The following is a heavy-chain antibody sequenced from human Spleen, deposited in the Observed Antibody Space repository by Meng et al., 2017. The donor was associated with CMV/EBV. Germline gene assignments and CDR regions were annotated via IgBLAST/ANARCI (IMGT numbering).Heavy chain of an antibody. V-gene: IGHV4-31*02. CDR3: ARVVVVVPAVIRFDY. J-gene: IGHJ4*02. Sequence: DSISSGDYYWSWIRQHPGKGLEWIGYIYYSGSTYYNPSLKSRVTISADTSKNQFSLKLSSVTVADTAVYYCARVVVVVPAVIRFDYWGQGTLVTVSS. CDR1: DSISSGDYY. D-gene: IGHD2-2*01. CDR2: IYYSGST.